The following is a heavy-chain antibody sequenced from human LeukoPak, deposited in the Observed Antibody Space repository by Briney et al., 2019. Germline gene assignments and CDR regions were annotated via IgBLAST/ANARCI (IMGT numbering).Heavy chain of an antibody. Sequence: GASVKVSCKASGYTFTSYGISWVRQAPGQGLEWMGWISAYNGNTNYAQKLQGRVTMTTDTSTSTAYMELRSLRSGDTAVYYCARTLSPPIQLYATFWGQGTLVTVSS. D-gene: IGHD5-18*01. CDR1: GYTFTSYG. J-gene: IGHJ4*02. CDR2: ISAYNGNT. V-gene: IGHV1-18*01. CDR3: ARTLSPPIQLYATF.